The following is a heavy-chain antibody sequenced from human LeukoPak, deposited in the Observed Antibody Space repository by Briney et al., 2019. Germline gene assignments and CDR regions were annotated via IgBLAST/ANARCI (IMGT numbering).Heavy chain of an antibody. CDR3: AKAPYNSGTYYIYYFDS. J-gene: IGHJ4*02. CDR1: GFTFSSYA. V-gene: IGHV3-23*01. D-gene: IGHD3-10*01. CDR2: ISGSGGIT. Sequence: GGSLRLSCAASGFTFSSYAISWVRQAPGKGLEWVSAISGSGGITYYADSVKGRFTISRDNSKNTLYLQMNSLRAEDTAVYYSAKAPYNSGTYYIYYFDSWGQGTLVTVSS.